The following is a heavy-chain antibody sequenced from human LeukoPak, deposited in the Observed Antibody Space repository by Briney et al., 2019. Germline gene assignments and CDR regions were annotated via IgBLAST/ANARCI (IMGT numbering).Heavy chain of an antibody. CDR1: GYSFTSYW. D-gene: IGHD6-6*01. CDR3: ARLEGLQARCDY. J-gene: IGHJ4*02. V-gene: IGHV5-51*01. Sequence: GEPLKISCKGSGYSFTSYWIGWVRQMPGKGLEWMAIIYPGDSDIRYSPSSQGQVTISADKSISTVYLQWSSLKASDTAMYYCARLEGLQARCDYWGQGTLVTVSS. CDR2: IYPGDSDI.